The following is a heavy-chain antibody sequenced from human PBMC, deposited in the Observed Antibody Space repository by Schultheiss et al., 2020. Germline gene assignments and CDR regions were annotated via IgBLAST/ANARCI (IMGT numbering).Heavy chain of an antibody. Sequence: GGSLRLSCAASRFTFSDYEMNWVRQAPGKGLEWVAVISYDGSNKYYADSVKGRFTISRDNSKNTLYLQMNSLRAEDTAVYYCTTGGYTYGYWGQGTLVTVSS. V-gene: IGHV3-30-3*01. D-gene: IGHD5-18*01. CDR3: TTGGYTYGY. CDR1: RFTFSDYE. CDR2: ISYDGSNK. J-gene: IGHJ4*02.